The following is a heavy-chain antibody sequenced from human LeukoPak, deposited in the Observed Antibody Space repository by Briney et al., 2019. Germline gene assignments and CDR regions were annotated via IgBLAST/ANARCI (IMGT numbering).Heavy chain of an antibody. D-gene: IGHD3-22*01. CDR1: GGTFSSYA. V-gene: IGHV1-69*13. CDR2: IIPIFGTA. J-gene: IGHJ4*02. Sequence: VQVSCKASGGTFSSYAISWARQAPGQGLEWMGGIIPIFGTANYAQKFQGRVTITADESTSTAYMELSSLRSEDTAVYYCARTLYDSSGYYDYWGQGTLVTVSS. CDR3: ARTLYDSSGYYDY.